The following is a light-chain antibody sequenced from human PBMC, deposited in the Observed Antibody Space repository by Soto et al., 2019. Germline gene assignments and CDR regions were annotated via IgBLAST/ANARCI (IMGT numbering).Light chain of an antibody. CDR2: AAS. CDR1: QGISNY. J-gene: IGKJ1*01. V-gene: IGKV1-27*01. CDR3: QRYNSAPPWT. Sequence: DIQMTQSPSSLSASVGDRVTITCRASQGISNYLAWYQQKPGKDPKLLIYAASTLQSGVPPRFRGSGSGTDFTLTLSSLQPEDVATYCCQRYNSAPPWTFGQGTKVEIK.